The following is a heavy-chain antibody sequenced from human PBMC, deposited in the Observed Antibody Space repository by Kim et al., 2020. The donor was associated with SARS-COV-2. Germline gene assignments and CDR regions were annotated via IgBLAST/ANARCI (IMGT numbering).Heavy chain of an antibody. J-gene: IGHJ5*02. CDR1: GFTFSSYA. CDR2: ISGGGAST. Sequence: GGSLRLSCAASGFTFSSYAMSWVRQAPGKGLEWVSSISGGGASTYYADSVKGRFTISRDNSKNTLYLQMNSLRAEDTAVYYCAKGDEDCSTTSCLNWFDPWGQGTLVTVSS. CDR3: AKGDEDCSTTSCLNWFDP. D-gene: IGHD2-2*01. V-gene: IGHV3-23*01.